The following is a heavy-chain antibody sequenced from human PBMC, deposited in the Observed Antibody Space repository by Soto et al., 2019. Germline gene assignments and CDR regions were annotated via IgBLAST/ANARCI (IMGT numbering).Heavy chain of an antibody. CDR3: ARGVHSGYAGIFDL. CDR1: IGSFSGYY. CDR2: INQSGGT. Sequence: SETLSLTCAVYIGSFSGYYWTGIRQSPGKGLEWIGEINQSGGTNNNPSLKSRVTMSVDTSKNQFSLKLSSVTAADTAVYYCARGVHSGYAGIFDLWGRGTLVT. V-gene: IGHV4-34*01. D-gene: IGHD5-12*01. J-gene: IGHJ4*02.